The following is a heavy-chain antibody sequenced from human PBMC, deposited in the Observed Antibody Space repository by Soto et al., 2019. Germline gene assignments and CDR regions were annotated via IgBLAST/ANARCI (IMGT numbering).Heavy chain of an antibody. CDR1: GGSFNAHF. Sequence: SETLSFTCAVSGGSFNAHFWTWIRQSPEKGLDWIGEVNHDGRTNYNPSLKRRVTISVDTSKNQFSLKLGSVTAADTAIYYCASARWDYWGQGTLVTVSS. CDR2: VNHDGRT. J-gene: IGHJ4*02. V-gene: IGHV4-34*01. CDR3: ASARWDY.